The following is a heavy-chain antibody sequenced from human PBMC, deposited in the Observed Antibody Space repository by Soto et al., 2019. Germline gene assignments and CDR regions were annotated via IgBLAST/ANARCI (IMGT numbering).Heavy chain of an antibody. CDR2: ISGSGIST. D-gene: IGHD5-18*01. J-gene: IGHJ6*02. Sequence: EVQLLESGGGLVQPGGSLRLSCAASGFTFSSYAMSWVRQAPGKGLEWVSAISGSGISTYYADSVKGRFTISRDTSKNTLYLQMNSLRTEDTAVYYCAKEAGYSYGYDGMDVWGQGTTVTVSS. CDR3: AKEAGYSYGYDGMDV. V-gene: IGHV3-23*01. CDR1: GFTFSSYA.